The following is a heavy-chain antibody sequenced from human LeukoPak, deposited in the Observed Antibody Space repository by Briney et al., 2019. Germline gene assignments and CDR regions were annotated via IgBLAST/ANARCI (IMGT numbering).Heavy chain of an antibody. J-gene: IGHJ4*02. V-gene: IGHV3-15*01. Sequence: GGSLRLSCAASGFTVSSNYMSWVRQAPGKGLEWVGRIKSKTDGGTTDYAAPVKGRFTISRDDSKNTLYLQMNSLKTEDTAVYCCTTEVPEYSSGWYWGPFDYWGQGTLVTVSS. CDR1: GFTVSSNY. D-gene: IGHD6-19*01. CDR3: TTEVPEYSSGWYWGPFDY. CDR2: IKSKTDGGTT.